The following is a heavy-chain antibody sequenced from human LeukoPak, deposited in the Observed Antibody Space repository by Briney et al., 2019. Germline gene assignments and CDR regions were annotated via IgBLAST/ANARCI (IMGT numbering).Heavy chain of an antibody. Sequence: PSETLSLTCTVSGGSISSSSYYWGWIRQPPGKGLEWIGSIYYSGSTYYNPSLKSRVTISVDTSKNQFSLKLSSVTAADTAVYYCARFRPFGSSWYFPGSAFDIWGQGTMVTVSS. V-gene: IGHV4-39*07. CDR1: GGSISSSSYY. D-gene: IGHD6-13*01. CDR3: ARFRPFGSSWYFPGSAFDI. CDR2: IYYSGST. J-gene: IGHJ3*02.